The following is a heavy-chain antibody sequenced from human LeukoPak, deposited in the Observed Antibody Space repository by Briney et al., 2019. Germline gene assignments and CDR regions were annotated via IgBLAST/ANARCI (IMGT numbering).Heavy chain of an antibody. CDR3: ARGGYDSSGYYYETFDY. V-gene: IGHV1-8*03. D-gene: IGHD3-22*01. CDR2: MDPNSGNT. CDR1: NYTFTAYG. Sequence: PAASVKVSCKTFNYTFTAYGINWVRQAPGQGLEWMGWMDPNSGNTGYAQKFQGRVTITRDTSISTAYMELSSLRSEDTAVYCCARGGYDSSGYYYETFDYWGQGTLVTVSS. J-gene: IGHJ4*02.